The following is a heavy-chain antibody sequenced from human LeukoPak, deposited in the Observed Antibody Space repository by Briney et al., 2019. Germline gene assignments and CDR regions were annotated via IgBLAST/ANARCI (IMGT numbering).Heavy chain of an antibody. Sequence: SETLSLICTVSAGSISGGSYYWCWIRQPPGKDLKWIGSIYNSGSTYYNPSLKSRVTISVDTSKNQFSLKLSSVTAADTAVYYCATSYSSSWPEIDYWGQGTLVTVSS. J-gene: IGHJ4*02. CDR2: IYNSGST. V-gene: IGHV4-39*01. D-gene: IGHD6-13*01. CDR3: ATSYSSSWPEIDY. CDR1: AGSISGGSYY.